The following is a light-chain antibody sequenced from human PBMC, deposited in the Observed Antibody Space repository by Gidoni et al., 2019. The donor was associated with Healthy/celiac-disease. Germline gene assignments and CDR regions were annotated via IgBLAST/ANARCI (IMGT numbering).Light chain of an antibody. CDR2: AAS. CDR3: QQSYSTPRVT. CDR1: QRISSY. Sequence: DIQMTQSPSSLSASVGDRVTITCRASQRISSYLNWYQQKPGKAPKLLIYAASSLQSGVPSRFSGSGSGTDFTLNISSLQPEDFATYYCQQSYSTPRVTCGPGTKVDIK. V-gene: IGKV1-39*01. J-gene: IGKJ3*01.